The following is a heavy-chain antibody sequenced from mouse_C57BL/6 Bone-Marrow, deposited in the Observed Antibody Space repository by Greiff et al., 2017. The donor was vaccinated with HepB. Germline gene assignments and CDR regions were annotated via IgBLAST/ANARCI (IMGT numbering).Heavy chain of an antibody. CDR2: ISSGSSTI. Sequence: EVKVVESGGGLVKPGGSLKLSCAASGFTFSDYGMHWVRQAPEKGLEWVAYISSGSSTIYYADTVKGRFTISRDNAKNTLFLQMTSLRSEDTAMYYCARGGNWDWYFDVWGTGTTVTVSS. J-gene: IGHJ1*03. CDR1: GFTFSDYG. V-gene: IGHV5-17*01. CDR3: ARGGNWDWYFDV. D-gene: IGHD4-1*01.